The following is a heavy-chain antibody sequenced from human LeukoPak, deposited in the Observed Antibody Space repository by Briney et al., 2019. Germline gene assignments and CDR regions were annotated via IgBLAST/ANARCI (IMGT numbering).Heavy chain of an antibody. D-gene: IGHD2-15*01. J-gene: IGHJ4*02. CDR1: GGTFSSYA. CDR3: ARDEYCSGVSCYSPLY. Sequence: SVKVSCKASGGTFSSYAISWVRQAPGQGLEWMGRITPIFGTANYAQKFQGRVTITADKSTSTAYMELSSLRSEDTAVYYCARDEYCSGVSCYSPLYWGQGTLVTVSS. V-gene: IGHV1-69*06. CDR2: ITPIFGTA.